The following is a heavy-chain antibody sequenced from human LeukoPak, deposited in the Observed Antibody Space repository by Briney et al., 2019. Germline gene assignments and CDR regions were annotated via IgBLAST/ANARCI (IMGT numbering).Heavy chain of an antibody. CDR2: ISYDGSNK. Sequence: GGSLRLSCAASGFTFSSYGMHWVRQAPGKGLEWVAVISYDGSNKYYADSVKDRFTISRDNSKNTLYLQMNSLRAEDTAVYYCAKPYAMIDAFDIWGQGTMVTVSS. V-gene: IGHV3-30*18. J-gene: IGHJ3*02. D-gene: IGHD3-22*01. CDR1: GFTFSSYG. CDR3: AKPYAMIDAFDI.